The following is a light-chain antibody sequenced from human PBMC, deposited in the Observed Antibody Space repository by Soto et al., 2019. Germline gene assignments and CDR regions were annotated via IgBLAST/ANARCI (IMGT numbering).Light chain of an antibody. V-gene: IGKV3-11*01. J-gene: IGKJ1*01. CDR1: QSVSSY. CDR3: QQLAGT. Sequence: PGERATLSCRASQSVSSYLAWYQQKPGQAPRLLIYDASNRATGIPARFSGSGSGTDFTLTISSLEPEDFAVYYCQQLAGTFGQGTKVEIK. CDR2: DAS.